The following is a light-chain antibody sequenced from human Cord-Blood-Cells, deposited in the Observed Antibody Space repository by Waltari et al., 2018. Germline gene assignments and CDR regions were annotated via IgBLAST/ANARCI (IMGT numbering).Light chain of an antibody. V-gene: IGKV1-NL1*01. J-gene: IGKJ5*01. CDR1: QGISNS. CDR2: AAS. Sequence: DIQMTQSPSSLSASVGDRVTITCRASQGISNSLAWYQQKPGKAPKLLLYAASRLESVVPSRFSGSGSGTDYTLTISSLQPEDFATYYCQQYYSTPITFGQGTRLEIK. CDR3: QQYYSTPIT.